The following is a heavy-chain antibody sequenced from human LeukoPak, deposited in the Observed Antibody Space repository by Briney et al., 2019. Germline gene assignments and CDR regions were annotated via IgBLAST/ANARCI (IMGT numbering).Heavy chain of an antibody. CDR1: GYTFTSYG. V-gene: IGHV1-69*13. J-gene: IGHJ4*02. CDR3: ARNSRVASTSGLNY. Sequence: SVKVSCKASGYTFTSYGISWVRQAPGQGLEWMGEITPIFGEAQNAEKFQGRVTITADEPTSTVYMELTSLRLDDTAMYYCARNSRVASTSGLNYWGQGTLVTVSS. CDR2: ITPIFGEA. D-gene: IGHD5-12*01.